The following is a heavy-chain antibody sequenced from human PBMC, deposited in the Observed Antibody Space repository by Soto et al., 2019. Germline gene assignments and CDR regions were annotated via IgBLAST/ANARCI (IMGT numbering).Heavy chain of an antibody. D-gene: IGHD3-10*01. CDR1: GGSISSGGYS. Sequence: SETLSLTCAVSGGSISSGGYSWILIRQPPGKGLEWIGYIYHSGSTYYNPSLKSRVAISVDRSKNQFSLKLSSVTAADTAVYYCARAHGSGWGAFDIWGQGTMVT. V-gene: IGHV4-30-2*01. J-gene: IGHJ3*02. CDR2: IYHSGST. CDR3: ARAHGSGWGAFDI.